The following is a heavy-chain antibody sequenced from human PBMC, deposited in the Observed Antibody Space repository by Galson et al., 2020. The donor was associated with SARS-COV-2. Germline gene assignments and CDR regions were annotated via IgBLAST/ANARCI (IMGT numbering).Heavy chain of an antibody. Sequence: NSGGSLRLSCAASGFTFSSYSMNWVRQAPGQGLEWVSSISSSSSYIYYADSVKGRFTISTDNAKNSLYLQMNSLRAEDTAVYYWARDYGEDNWYDVWGEGNLVTVAS. V-gene: IGHV3-21*01. CDR3: ARDYGEDNWYDV. CDR2: ISSSSSYI. J-gene: IGHJ5*02. CDR1: GFTFSSYS. D-gene: IGHD4-17*01.